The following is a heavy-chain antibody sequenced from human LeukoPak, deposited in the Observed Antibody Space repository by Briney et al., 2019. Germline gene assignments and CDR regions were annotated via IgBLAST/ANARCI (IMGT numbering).Heavy chain of an antibody. D-gene: IGHD3-3*01. CDR3: ARASDFWSGYHIIPHFDY. V-gene: IGHV3-11*04. Sequence: GRSLRLSCAASGFTFSDYYMSWIRQAPGKGLEWVSYISSSGSTIYYADSVKGRFTISRDNAKNSLYLQMNSLRAEDTAVYYCARASDFWSGYHIIPHFDYWGQGTLVTVSS. J-gene: IGHJ4*02. CDR1: GFTFSDYY. CDR2: ISSSGSTI.